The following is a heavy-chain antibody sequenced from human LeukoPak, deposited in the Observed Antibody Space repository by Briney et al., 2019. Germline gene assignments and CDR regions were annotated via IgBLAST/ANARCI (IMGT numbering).Heavy chain of an antibody. CDR2: IRYDGSNK. CDR3: ARGNYYDSSVGY. V-gene: IGHV3-30*02. CDR1: GFTFSSYG. Sequence: TGGSLRLSCAASGFTFSSYGMHWVRQAPGKGLEWVAFIRYDGSNKYYADSVKGRFTISRDNSKNTLYLQMNSLRAEDTAVYYCARGNYYDSSVGYWGQGTLVTVSS. D-gene: IGHD3-22*01. J-gene: IGHJ4*02.